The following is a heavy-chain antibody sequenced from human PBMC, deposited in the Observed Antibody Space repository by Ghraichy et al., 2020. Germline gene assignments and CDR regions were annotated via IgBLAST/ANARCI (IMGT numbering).Heavy chain of an antibody. CDR1: SGSISSGDYY. D-gene: IGHD4-23*01. CDR2: IYYSGST. Sequence: SETLSLTCTVSSGSISSGDYYWSWIRQPPGKGLEWIGYIYYSGSTYYNPSLKSRVTISVDTSKNQFSLKLSSVTAADTAVYYCARLTTVGYFDYWGQGTLVTVSS. V-gene: IGHV4-30-4*01. CDR3: ARLTTVGYFDY. J-gene: IGHJ4*02.